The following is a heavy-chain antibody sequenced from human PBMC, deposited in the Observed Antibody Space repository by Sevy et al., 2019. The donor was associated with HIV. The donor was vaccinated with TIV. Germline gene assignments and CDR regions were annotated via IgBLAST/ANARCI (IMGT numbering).Heavy chain of an antibody. CDR1: GFTFSSYG. Sequence: GGSLRLSFAASGFTFSSYGMHWVRQAPGKGLEWVAVISYDGSNKYYADSVKGRFTISRDNSKNTLYLQMNSLRAEDTAVYYCAKDKVSSSSWYGMDVWGQGTTVTVSS. D-gene: IGHD6-13*01. J-gene: IGHJ6*02. CDR2: ISYDGSNK. CDR3: AKDKVSSSSWYGMDV. V-gene: IGHV3-30*18.